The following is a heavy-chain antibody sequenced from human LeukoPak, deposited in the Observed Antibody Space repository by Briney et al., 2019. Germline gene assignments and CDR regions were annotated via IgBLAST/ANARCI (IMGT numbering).Heavy chain of an antibody. J-gene: IGHJ4*02. Sequence: PGVSLRLSCAASTFTSTNYAMSWVRQAPGKGLEGVSSISGSGSSTNYADSVKGRFTISRDNSKDTLYLQMKSLRAEDTAVYYCAKDRGTLMVVRTFASWGQGTLVTVSP. CDR3: AKDRGTLMVVRTFAS. CDR2: ISGSGSST. V-gene: IGHV3-23*01. D-gene: IGHD3-22*01. CDR1: TFTSTNYA.